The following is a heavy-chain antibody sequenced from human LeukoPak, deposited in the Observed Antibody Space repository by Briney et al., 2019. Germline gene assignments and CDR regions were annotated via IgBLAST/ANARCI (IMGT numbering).Heavy chain of an antibody. CDR1: GGFIGSGNNY. D-gene: IGHD2-2*01. CDR3: ARHAPVPTDFWFDP. J-gene: IGHJ5*02. CDR2: IYYSGRA. V-gene: IGHV4-39*01. Sequence: SETLSLTCTVSGGFIGSGNNYWGWIRQPPGKGLEWIGNIYYSGRAYYNPSLKSRVTISVDTSKNQFSLKLSSVTAADAAVYYCARHAPVPTDFWFDPWGQGSLVTVSS.